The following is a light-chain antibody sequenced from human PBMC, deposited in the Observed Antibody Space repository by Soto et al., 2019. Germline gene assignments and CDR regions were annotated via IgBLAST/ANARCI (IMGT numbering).Light chain of an antibody. CDR3: QQYNRNSGT. CDR2: DAS. Sequence: DIQMTQSPSTLSASVGDRVTITCRASQSISSWLAWYQQKPGKAPKLLIYDASSLESGVPSRFSGSGPGTELTHTIITLEHNDFGPHYCQQYNRNSGTFGQGTMVEMK. J-gene: IGKJ1*01. CDR1: QSISSW. V-gene: IGKV1-5*01.